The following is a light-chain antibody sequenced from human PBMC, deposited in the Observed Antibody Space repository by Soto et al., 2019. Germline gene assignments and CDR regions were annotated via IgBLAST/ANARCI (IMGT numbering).Light chain of an antibody. V-gene: IGLV2-14*01. Sequence: QSALTQPASVSGSPGQSITISCTGTSGDIGSYNRVSWYQQHPGKAPKLIIYEVTDRPSGVSNRFSGSKSGNTASLTVSGLQVEDEADYYCSSFAGSRYVFGTGTKLTVL. J-gene: IGLJ1*01. CDR3: SSFAGSRYV. CDR2: EVT. CDR1: SGDIGSYNR.